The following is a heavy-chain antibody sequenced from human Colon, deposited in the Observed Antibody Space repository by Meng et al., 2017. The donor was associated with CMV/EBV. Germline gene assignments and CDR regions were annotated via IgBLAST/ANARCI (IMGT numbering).Heavy chain of an antibody. CDR3: ARGADDHNNYYYGVDV. Sequence: GESLKISCAASGFTFTTYAMHWVRQAPGKGLEWVAIISYDGSEKYYADFVKGRFTISRDNFKNTLYLQMNSLRSEDTAMFYCARGADDHNNYYYGVDVRGPGTTVTVSS. V-gene: IGHV3-30-3*01. CDR2: ISYDGSEK. CDR1: GFTFTTYA. D-gene: IGHD5-24*01. J-gene: IGHJ6*02.